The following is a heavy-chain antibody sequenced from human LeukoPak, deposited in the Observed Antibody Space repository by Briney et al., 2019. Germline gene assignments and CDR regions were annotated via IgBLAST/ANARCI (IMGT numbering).Heavy chain of an antibody. CDR2: IKLDGSEE. V-gene: IGHV3-7*01. D-gene: IGHD3-16*02. J-gene: IGHJ4*02. CDR3: AKYRWYHFDS. CDR1: GFPLGNSW. Sequence: PGGSLRLSCVASGFPLGNSWMTWVRQAPEKGLEWVADIKLDGSEEYVDSVKGRFTISRDNAKNSVYLQMNSLTAEDTAVYYCAKYRWYHFDSWGQGTLVTVSS.